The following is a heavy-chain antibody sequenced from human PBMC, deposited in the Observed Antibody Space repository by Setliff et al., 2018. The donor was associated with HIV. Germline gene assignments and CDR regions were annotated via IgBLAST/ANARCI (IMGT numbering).Heavy chain of an antibody. D-gene: IGHD2-2*01. Sequence: ASVKVSCKASGYTFTRFAINWVRQAPGQGLEWMGWINTNTGNPTYAQGFTGRFVFSLDTSVSTAYLQISSLKAEDTAVYYCARASRYCSRTSCHGDWFDPWGQGTLVTVSS. CDR3: ARASRYCSRTSCHGDWFDP. CDR1: GYTFTRFA. CDR2: INTNTGNP. V-gene: IGHV7-4-1*02. J-gene: IGHJ5*02.